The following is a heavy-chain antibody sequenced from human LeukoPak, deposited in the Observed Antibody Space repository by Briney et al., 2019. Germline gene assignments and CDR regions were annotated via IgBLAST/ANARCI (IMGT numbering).Heavy chain of an antibody. CDR1: GFTFSIYP. D-gene: IGHD3-10*01. CDR2: IGGSGDNT. CDR3: AKDLVSMVRGLNNLFDS. V-gene: IGHV3-23*01. Sequence: GGSLRLCCAASGFTFSIYPMTWARRPQGRGLEWSQGIGGSGDNTDYGDSVKGRFTISRDNSRNTLYLQMNSLRAEDTAVYYCAKDLVSMVRGLNNLFDSWGQGTLVTVSS. J-gene: IGHJ4*02.